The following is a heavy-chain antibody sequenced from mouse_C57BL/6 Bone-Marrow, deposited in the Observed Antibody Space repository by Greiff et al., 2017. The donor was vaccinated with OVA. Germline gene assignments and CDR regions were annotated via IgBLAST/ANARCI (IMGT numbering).Heavy chain of an antibody. CDR3: TRWTTVVATPAY. CDR2: IYPGNSDT. CDR1: GYTFTSYW. J-gene: IGHJ2*01. V-gene: IGHV1-5*01. D-gene: IGHD1-1*01. Sequence: EVQLQQSGTVLARPGASVKMSCKTSGYTFTSYWMHWVKQRPGQGLEWIGAIYPGNSDTSYNQKFKGKAKLTAVTSASTAYMELSSLTNEDSAVYYCTRWTTVVATPAYWGQGTTLTVSS.